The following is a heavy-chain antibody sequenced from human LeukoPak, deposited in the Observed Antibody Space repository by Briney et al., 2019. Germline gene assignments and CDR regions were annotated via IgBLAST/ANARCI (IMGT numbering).Heavy chain of an antibody. V-gene: IGHV5-51*01. CDR2: IYPGDSDT. CDR3: AIFDFLFGEIDNWFDP. D-gene: IGHD3-16*01. J-gene: IGHJ5*02. Sequence: GESLKISCKGSGYRFTSYWIGWVRQMPGKGLEWMGIIYPGDSDTRYSPSFQGQVTISADKSISTAYLQWSSLKASDSAMYYCAIFDFLFGEIDNWFDPWGQGTQVTVSS. CDR1: GYRFTSYW.